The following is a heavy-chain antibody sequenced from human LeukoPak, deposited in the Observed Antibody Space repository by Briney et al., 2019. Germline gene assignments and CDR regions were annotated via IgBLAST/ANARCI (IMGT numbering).Heavy chain of an antibody. CDR1: GGSISSGSYY. CDR2: IYYSGST. Sequence: SETLSLTCTVSGGSISSGSYYWSWIRQPPGKGLEWIGYIYYSGSTKYNPSLKSRVTISVDTSKNQFSLKLSSVTAADTAVYYCARSKGDYWGQGTLVTVSS. CDR3: ARSKGDY. J-gene: IGHJ4*02. V-gene: IGHV4-61*01.